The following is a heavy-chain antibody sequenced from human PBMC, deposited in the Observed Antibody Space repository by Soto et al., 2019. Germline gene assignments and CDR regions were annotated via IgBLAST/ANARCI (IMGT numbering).Heavy chain of an antibody. CDR2: IIPIFGTA. Sequence: SVKVSCKASGDTFSSYAISWVRQAPGQGLEWMGGIIPIFGTANYAQKFQGRVTMTTDTSTSTAYMELSSLRSEDTAVYYCAGITMVRGVLRDYYYGLDVWGQGTTVTVSS. CDR1: GDTFSSYA. J-gene: IGHJ6*02. V-gene: IGHV1-69*05. D-gene: IGHD3-10*01. CDR3: AGITMVRGVLRDYYYGLDV.